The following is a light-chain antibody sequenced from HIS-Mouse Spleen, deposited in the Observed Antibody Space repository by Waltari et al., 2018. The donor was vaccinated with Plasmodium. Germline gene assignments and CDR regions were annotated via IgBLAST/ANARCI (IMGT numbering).Light chain of an antibody. Sequence: QSALTQPASVSGSPGQSITISRTGTRSDGGRYNLVSWYQQHPGKAPKLMIYEGSKRPSGVSNRFSGSKSGNTASLTISGLQAEDEADYYCCSYAGSSTFVVFGGGTKLTVL. CDR3: CSYAGSSTFVV. V-gene: IGLV2-23*03. CDR1: RSDGGRYNL. J-gene: IGLJ2*01. CDR2: EGS.